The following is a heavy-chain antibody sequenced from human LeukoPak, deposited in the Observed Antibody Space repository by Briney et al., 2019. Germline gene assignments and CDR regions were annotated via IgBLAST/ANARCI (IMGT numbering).Heavy chain of an antibody. CDR3: ARDTYCDPDYFDY. J-gene: IGHJ4*02. D-gene: IGHD4-17*01. CDR2: ISSSSSYI. CDR1: GFTFSSYS. V-gene: IGHV3-21*01. Sequence: GGSLRLSCAASGFTFSSYSMNWVRQAPGKGLEWVSSISSSSSYIYYADSVKGRFTISRDNAKNSLYLQMNSLRAEDTAVYYCARDTYCDPDYFDYWDQGTLVTVSS.